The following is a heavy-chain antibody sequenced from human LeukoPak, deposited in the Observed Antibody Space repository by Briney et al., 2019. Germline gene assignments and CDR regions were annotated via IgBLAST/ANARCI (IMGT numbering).Heavy chain of an antibody. CDR1: GFTFSDYS. CDR3: ARLGCKSETMWA. V-gene: IGHV3-48*04. Sequence: PGGSLRLSCAASGFTFSDYSMNWVRQAPGKGLEWVSYISRGSRSIYYADSVKGRFTISRDNAKNSLYLQMNSLRADDTALYYWARLGCKSETMWAWGQGSRVT. CDR2: ISRGSRSI. J-gene: IGHJ5*02. D-gene: IGHD1-1*01.